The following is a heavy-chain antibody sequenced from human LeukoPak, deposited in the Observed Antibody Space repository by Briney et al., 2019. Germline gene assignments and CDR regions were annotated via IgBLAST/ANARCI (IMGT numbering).Heavy chain of an antibody. Sequence: PGGSLRLSCAASGFDFHNYVIHWVRQAPGKGLEWVAVISSDVNIKYYADSVKGRFTISRDNSKNTLYLQMNGLRAEDTAMYYCAKLSDYWGQGTLVTVSS. V-gene: IGHV3-30-3*02. CDR1: GFDFHNYV. D-gene: IGHD3-3*02. CDR3: AKLSDY. CDR2: ISSDVNIK. J-gene: IGHJ4*02.